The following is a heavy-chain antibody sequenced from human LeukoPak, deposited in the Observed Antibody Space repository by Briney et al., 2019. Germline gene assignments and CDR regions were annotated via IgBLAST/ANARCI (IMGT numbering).Heavy chain of an antibody. CDR2: IRDKANSYTT. J-gene: IGHJ6*02. D-gene: IGHD2-2*01. CDR1: GFTFSDHY. Sequence: GGSLRLSCVASGFTFSDHYMDWVRQAPGKGLEWVGRIRDKANSYTTEYAASVKGRYTVSRDDSKSSLYLQMISLNTEDTAVYYCARGASSSSPYHFHALDVWGQGTAVTVSS. V-gene: IGHV3-72*01. CDR3: ARGASSSSPYHFHALDV.